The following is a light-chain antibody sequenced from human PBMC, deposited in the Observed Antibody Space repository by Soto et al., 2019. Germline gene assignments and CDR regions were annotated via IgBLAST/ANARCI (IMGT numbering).Light chain of an antibody. CDR2: DAS. CDR3: QHRSNWLGT. Sequence: EIVLTQSPATLSLSPGERATLSCRASQSVGSFLACYQQNSGQAPRLLIYDASNRATGIPARFSCSGSGTDFTLTIIRLEPEDFAVYYCQHRSNWLGTFGPGTKVEIK. J-gene: IGKJ3*01. CDR1: QSVGSF. V-gene: IGKV3-11*01.